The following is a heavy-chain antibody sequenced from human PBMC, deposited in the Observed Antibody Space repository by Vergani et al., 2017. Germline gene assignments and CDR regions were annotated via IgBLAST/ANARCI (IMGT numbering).Heavy chain of an antibody. Sequence: QITLKESGPTLVKPTQTLTLTCTFSGFSLNTRGVSVAWIRQPPGKALDWLALIYWNDDQHYSPSLNNRVTITKDTSKNQVVLTMTNMDYVDTGTYYCLYRKTWFGTTGCFYPFYYYYYMDVLVKGTTVTVSS. J-gene: IGHJ6*03. D-gene: IGHD1-7*01. CDR1: GFSLNTRGVS. CDR2: IYWNDDQ. CDR3: LYRKTWFGTTGCFYPFYYYYYMDV. V-gene: IGHV2-5*04.